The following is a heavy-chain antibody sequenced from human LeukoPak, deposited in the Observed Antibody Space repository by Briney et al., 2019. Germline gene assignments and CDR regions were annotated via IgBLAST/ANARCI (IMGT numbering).Heavy chain of an antibody. CDR2: ISSSSNTL. V-gene: IGHV3-11*01. J-gene: IGHJ1*01. CDR1: GFTFSDYH. Sequence: GGSLRLSCSASGFTFSDYHMSWIRQAPGKGLEWLSYISSSSNTLYYADSVKGRFTVSRDNAKNSLYLQMNSLRAEDTAVYYCARDVVAATTGFFRHWGQGILVTVSS. CDR3: ARDVVAATTGFFRH. D-gene: IGHD2-15*01.